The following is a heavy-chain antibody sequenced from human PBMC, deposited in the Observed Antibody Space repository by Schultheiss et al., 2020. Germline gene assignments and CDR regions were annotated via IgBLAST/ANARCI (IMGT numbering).Heavy chain of an antibody. CDR3: ARYSGTYRDY. CDR1: GGSFSGYY. D-gene: IGHD1-26*01. CDR2: IYSGGST. J-gene: IGHJ4*02. V-gene: IGHV3-53*01. Sequence: ETLSLTCAVYGGSFSGYYWSWIRQPPGKGLEWVSVIYSGGSTYYADSVKGRFTISRDNAKNSLYLQMNSLRADDTAVYYCARYSGTYRDYWGQGTLVTVSS.